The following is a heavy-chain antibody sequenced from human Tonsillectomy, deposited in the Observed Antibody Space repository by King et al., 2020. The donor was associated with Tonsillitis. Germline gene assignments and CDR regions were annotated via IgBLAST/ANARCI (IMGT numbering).Heavy chain of an antibody. CDR1: GFTFSSYW. J-gene: IGHJ5*01. V-gene: IGHV3-7*01. Sequence: VQLVESGGGLVQPGGSLKLSCTASGFTFSSYWMSWVRQAPGKGLEWVANIKQDGSEKNDVDSVKGRFTISRDNAKNSLYLKMNSLRAEDTAVYYCARDESGWFDSWGQGALVTVSS. CDR3: ARDESGWFDS. CDR2: IKQDGSEK. D-gene: IGHD3-3*01.